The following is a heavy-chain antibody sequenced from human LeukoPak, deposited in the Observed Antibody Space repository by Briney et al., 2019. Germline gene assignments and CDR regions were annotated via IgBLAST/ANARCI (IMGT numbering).Heavy chain of an antibody. CDR2: IYPGDSDT. CDR3: ARQVVVTAIPENSIDY. CDR1: GYSFTSYW. D-gene: IGHD2-21*02. Sequence: GESLKISCKGSGYSFTSYWIGWVRQMPGKGLEWMGIIYPGDSDTRYSPSFQGQVTISADKSISTAYLQWSSLKASDTAMYYCARQVVVTAIPENSIDYWGQGTLVTVSS. J-gene: IGHJ4*02. V-gene: IGHV5-51*01.